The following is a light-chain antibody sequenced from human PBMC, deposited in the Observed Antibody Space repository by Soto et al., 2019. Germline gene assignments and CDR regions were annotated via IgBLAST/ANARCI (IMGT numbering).Light chain of an antibody. V-gene: IGKV3-11*01. CDR2: DAS. J-gene: IGKJ5*01. Sequence: EIVLTQSPATLSLSPGERATLSCRASQSVSTYLAWYQQRPGQAPRLLIYDASNRAPGIPARFSGSGSGTDFTLTVSSLEPEDFALYYCQQRSMWPLTFGQGTRLEIK. CDR3: QQRSMWPLT. CDR1: QSVSTY.